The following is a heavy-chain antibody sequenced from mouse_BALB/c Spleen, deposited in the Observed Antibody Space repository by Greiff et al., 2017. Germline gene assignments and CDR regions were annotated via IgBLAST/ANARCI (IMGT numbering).Heavy chain of an antibody. J-gene: IGHJ1*01. D-gene: IGHD1-1*01. CDR1: GFTFSSYA. V-gene: IGHV5-9-3*01. CDR3: ARDTTVGEYFDV. CDR2: ISSGGSYT. Sequence: EVKLMESGGGLVKPGGSLKLSCAASGFTFSSYAMSWVRQTPEKRLEWVATISSGGSYTYYPDSVKGRFTISRDNAKNTLYLQMSSLRSEDTAMYYCARDTTVGEYFDVWGAGTTVTVSS.